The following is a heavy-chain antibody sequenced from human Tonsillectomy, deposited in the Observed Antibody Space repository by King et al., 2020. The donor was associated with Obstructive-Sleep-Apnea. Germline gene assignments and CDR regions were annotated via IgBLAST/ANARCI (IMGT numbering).Heavy chain of an antibody. Sequence: TLKESGPTLVKPTQTLTLTCTFSGFSLSTSRVGVGWIRQPPGKALEWLGVIYWDDDKRYSPSLKSRLTITKDTPKNQGVLKMNNMDPVDTATYYCAHSRGWKENFLDVWGQGTTVTVSS. J-gene: IGHJ6*02. D-gene: IGHD2/OR15-2a*01. CDR3: AHSRGWKENFLDV. CDR2: IYWDDDK. V-gene: IGHV2-5*02. CDR1: GFSLSTSRVG.